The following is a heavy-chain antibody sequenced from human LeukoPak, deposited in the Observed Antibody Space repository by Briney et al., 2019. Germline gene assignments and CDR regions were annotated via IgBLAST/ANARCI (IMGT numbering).Heavy chain of an antibody. Sequence: GGSLRLSCAASGFTFSSYGMHWVRQAPGKGLEWVAVISYDGSNKYYADSVKGRFTISRDNSKNSLYLQMNSLKTEDTAVYYCARGWYDYFDYWGQGTLVTVSS. V-gene: IGHV3-30*03. CDR3: ARGWYDYFDY. CDR2: ISYDGSNK. J-gene: IGHJ4*02. CDR1: GFTFSSYG. D-gene: IGHD6-13*01.